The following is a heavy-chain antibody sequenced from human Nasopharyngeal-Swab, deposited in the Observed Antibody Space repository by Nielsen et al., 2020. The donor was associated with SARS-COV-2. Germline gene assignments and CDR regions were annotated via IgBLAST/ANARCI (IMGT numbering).Heavy chain of an antibody. J-gene: IGHJ4*03. CDR3: ARGVETIHH. CDR2: ISSSGSIT. D-gene: IGHD5-24*01. Sequence: GGSLRLSCAASGFTVTNNYMTRVRQAPGKGLEWISDISSSGSITHYADSMKGRFTISRDNAKKSLYLQMNSLRAVDTAVYYCARGVETIHHWGHGSLVTVSS. V-gene: IGHV3-11*04. CDR1: GFTVTNNY.